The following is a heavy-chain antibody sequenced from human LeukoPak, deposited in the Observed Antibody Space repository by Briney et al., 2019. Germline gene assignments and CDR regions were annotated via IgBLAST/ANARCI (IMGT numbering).Heavy chain of an antibody. CDR1: GGSISGYY. J-gene: IGHJ1*01. CDR3: ARGGAARLHFQN. V-gene: IGHV4-59*01. D-gene: IGHD6-6*01. Sequence: PSETLSLTCSVSGGSISGYYWSWIRQPPGKGLEWIGYIYSSGGTNYNPSLQSRVTISVDTSKNQFSLNLNSVTAADTAVYYCARGGAARLHFQNWGQGTLVTVSS. CDR2: IYSSGGT.